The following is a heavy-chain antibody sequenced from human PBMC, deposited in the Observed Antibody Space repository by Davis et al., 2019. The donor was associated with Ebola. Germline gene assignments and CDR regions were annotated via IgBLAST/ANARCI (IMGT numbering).Heavy chain of an antibody. Sequence: GESLKISCAASGFTFSSYSMNWVRQAPGKGLEWVSSISSSSSYIYYADSVKGRFTISRDNSKNTLYLQMNSLRAEDTAVYYCARDHNDYDILTGSIDYWGQGTLVTVSS. CDR3: ARDHNDYDILTGSIDY. CDR2: ISSSSSYI. V-gene: IGHV3-21*01. J-gene: IGHJ4*02. D-gene: IGHD3-9*01. CDR1: GFTFSSYS.